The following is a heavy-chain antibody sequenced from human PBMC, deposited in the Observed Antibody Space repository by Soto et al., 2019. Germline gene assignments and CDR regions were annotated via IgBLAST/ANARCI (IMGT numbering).Heavy chain of an antibody. J-gene: IGHJ4*02. D-gene: IGHD1-7*01. CDR3: TRSVTGTIAHFDY. CDR2: IIPIFGTA. Sequence: ASVKVSCKASGGTFSSYAISWVRQAPGQGLEWMGGIIPIFGTANYAQRFQGRVTITADESTSTAYMELSSLRSEDTAVYYRTRSVTGTIAHFDYWGQGTLVTVSS. CDR1: GGTFSSYA. V-gene: IGHV1-69*13.